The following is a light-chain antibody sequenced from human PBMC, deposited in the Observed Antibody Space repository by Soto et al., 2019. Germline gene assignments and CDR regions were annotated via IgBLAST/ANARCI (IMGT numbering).Light chain of an antibody. CDR1: SSDVGSYHL. J-gene: IGLJ2*01. CDR2: EGT. CDR3: SSYTTIKTVV. V-gene: IGLV2-14*02. Sequence: QSALTQPASVSGSPGQSITISCTGTSSDVGSYHLVSWYQQHPGKAPKVIIYEGTKRPSGVSNRFSASKSGNTASLTISGLQAEDEADYYCSSYTTIKTVVFGGGTKLTVL.